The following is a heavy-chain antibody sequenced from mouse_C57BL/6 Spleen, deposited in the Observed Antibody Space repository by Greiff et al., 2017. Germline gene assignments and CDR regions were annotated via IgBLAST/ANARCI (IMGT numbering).Heavy chain of an antibody. V-gene: IGHV3-6*01. D-gene: IGHD1-1*01. CDR1: GYSITSGYY. J-gene: IGHJ2*01. Sequence: EVQLQQSGPGLVKPSQSLSLSCSVTGYSITSGYYWNWIRQFPGNKLEWMGDISYDGSNNYNPSLKNRIAITRDTSKNQFFLKLNSVTTEDTATYYCAREGLRRHFDDWGQGTTLTVSS. CDR2: ISYDGSN. CDR3: AREGLRRHFDD.